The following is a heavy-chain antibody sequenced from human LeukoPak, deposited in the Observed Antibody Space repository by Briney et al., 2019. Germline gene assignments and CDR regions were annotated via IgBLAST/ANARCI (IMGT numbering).Heavy chain of an antibody. CDR2: ISYDGSNK. D-gene: IGHD3-10*01. Sequence: GGSLRLSCAGSGSTFSSYAMHWVRQAPGKGLEWVAVISYDGSNKYYADSVKGRFTISRDNSKNTLYLQMNSLRAEDTAVYYCARDYYGSGSYDYWGQGTLVTVSS. CDR3: ARDYYGSGSYDY. V-gene: IGHV3-30-3*01. CDR1: GSTFSSYA. J-gene: IGHJ4*02.